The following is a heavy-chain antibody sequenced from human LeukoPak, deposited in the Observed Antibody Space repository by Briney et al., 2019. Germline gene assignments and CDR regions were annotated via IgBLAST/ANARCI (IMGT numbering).Heavy chain of an antibody. CDR1: GFTFSSYW. D-gene: IGHD3-10*01. V-gene: IGHV3-7*01. Sequence: GGSLRLSCAASGFTFSSYWMSWVRQAPGKGLEWVANIKQDGSEKFYVDSVKGRFTISRDNAKSSLYLQMNSLRAEDTAVYYCARESYYGSGILYFFDYWGQGTLVTVSS. J-gene: IGHJ4*02. CDR2: IKQDGSEK. CDR3: ARESYYGSGILYFFDY.